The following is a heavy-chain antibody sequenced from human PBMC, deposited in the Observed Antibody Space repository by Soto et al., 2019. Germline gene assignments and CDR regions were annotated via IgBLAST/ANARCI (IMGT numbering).Heavy chain of an antibody. V-gene: IGHV6-1*01. Sequence: PSQTLSLTCAISGDSVSSNTAAWNWIRSSPSRGLEWLGRTYYRSNWRHDYAVSVRSRITVNPDTSKNHFSLQLNSVTPGDTAVYYCARGVAGSGFDLWGQGTLLTVSS. CDR1: GDSVSSNTAA. CDR3: ARGVAGSGFDL. J-gene: IGHJ4*02. CDR2: TYYRSNWRH. D-gene: IGHD6-19*01.